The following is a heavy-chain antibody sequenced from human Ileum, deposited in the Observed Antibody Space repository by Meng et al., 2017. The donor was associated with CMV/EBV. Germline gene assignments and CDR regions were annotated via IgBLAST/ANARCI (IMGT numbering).Heavy chain of an antibody. J-gene: IGHJ4*02. D-gene: IGHD5-24*01. CDR2: INTNTGNP. V-gene: IGHV7-4-1*02. Sequence: SRYSFITYGINWVRQAPGQRLEWMGWINTNTGNPTYAQDFTGRFVFSLDTSVSTTYLQINSLRTEDSAVYYCTRGDGDHSSKFDYWGQGTLVTVSS. CDR3: TRGDGDHSSKFDY. CDR1: RYSFITYG.